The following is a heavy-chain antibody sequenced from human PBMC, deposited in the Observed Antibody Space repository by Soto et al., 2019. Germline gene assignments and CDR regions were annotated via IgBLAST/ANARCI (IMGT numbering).Heavy chain of an antibody. V-gene: IGHV4-39*01. CDR3: SRRAREGFDP. CDR2: LCYSGN. Sequence: SETLSLTCTVCGASISRSPYSWAWIRQPPGKGLEWVGSLCYSGNYYRPSLKSRVTISVDTSKNQLSLNLTTVTAADTAIYYCSRRAREGFDPWGQGTLVTVSS. D-gene: IGHD1-26*01. J-gene: IGHJ5*02. CDR1: GASISRSPYS.